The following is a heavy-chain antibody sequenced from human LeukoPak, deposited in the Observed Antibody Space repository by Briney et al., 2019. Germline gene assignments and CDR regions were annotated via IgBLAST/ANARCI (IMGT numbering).Heavy chain of an antibody. Sequence: KPSETLSLTCTVSGGSISSSSYYWGWIRQPPGKGLEWIGSIYYSGSTYYNPSLKSRVTISVDTAKNQFSLKLSSVTAADTAAYYCARVIEGSSTSSAFDIWGQGTMVTVSS. CDR3: ARVIEGSSTSSAFDI. D-gene: IGHD2-2*01. V-gene: IGHV4-39*07. CDR1: GGSISSSSYY. J-gene: IGHJ3*02. CDR2: IYYSGST.